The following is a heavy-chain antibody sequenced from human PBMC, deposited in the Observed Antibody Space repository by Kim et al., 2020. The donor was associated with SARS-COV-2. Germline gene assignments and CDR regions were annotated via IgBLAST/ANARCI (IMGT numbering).Heavy chain of an antibody. J-gene: IGHJ4*02. V-gene: IGHV3-64D*06. CDR2: ISSNGGNT. CDR3: AKEMRTGWYNFDY. Sequence: GGSLRLSCSASGFTFTTYDMHWVRQAPGKGLQYVSGISSNGGNTYYADSVKGRFTNSRDNSKIMLYLQMSSLGLEDSAMYYCAKEMRTGWYNFDYWGQGTLVSVSS. CDR1: GFTFTTYD. D-gene: IGHD6-19*01.